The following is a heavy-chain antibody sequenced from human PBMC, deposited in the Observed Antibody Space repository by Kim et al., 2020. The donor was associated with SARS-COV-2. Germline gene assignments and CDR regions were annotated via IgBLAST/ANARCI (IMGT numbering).Heavy chain of an antibody. V-gene: IGHV3-9*01. CDR2: ISWNSGSI. CDR3: AKGGDYAQLVGYYYYYMDV. Sequence: GGSLRLSCAASGFTFGDYAMHWVRQAPGKGLEWVSGISWNSGSIGYADSVKGRFTISRDNAKNSLYLQMNSLRAEDTALYYCAKGGDYAQLVGYYYYYMDVWGKGTTVTVSS. CDR1: GFTFGDYA. D-gene: IGHD6-6*01. J-gene: IGHJ6*03.